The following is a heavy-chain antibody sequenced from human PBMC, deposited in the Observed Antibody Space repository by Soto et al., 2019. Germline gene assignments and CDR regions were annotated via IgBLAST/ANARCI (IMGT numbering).Heavy chain of an antibody. V-gene: IGHV1-46*01. CDR3: ARVRGYCSSTSCYGGSWFDP. D-gene: IGHD2-2*01. CDR1: GYTFTSYY. Sequence: QVQLVQSGAEVKKPGASVKVSCKASGYTFTSYYMHWVRQAPGQGLEWMGIINPSGGSTSYAQKFQGRVTMTRDTSTSTVYMELSSLRSEDTAVYYCARVRGYCSSTSCYGGSWFDPWGQGTLVTVSS. CDR2: INPSGGST. J-gene: IGHJ5*02.